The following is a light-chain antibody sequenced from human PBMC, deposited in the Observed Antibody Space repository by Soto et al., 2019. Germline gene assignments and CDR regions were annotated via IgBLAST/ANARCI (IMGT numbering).Light chain of an antibody. CDR3: QQFNTYPRT. Sequence: AIQLTQSPSSLSASVGDRVTITCRASQDISSALAWYQHQPGKTPKSLMFGASNLESGVPSRFSGSGSGTDFTLTISSLQPEDFATYYCQQFNTYPRTFGPGTKVDVK. CDR1: QDISSA. V-gene: IGKV1-13*02. CDR2: GAS. J-gene: IGKJ3*01.